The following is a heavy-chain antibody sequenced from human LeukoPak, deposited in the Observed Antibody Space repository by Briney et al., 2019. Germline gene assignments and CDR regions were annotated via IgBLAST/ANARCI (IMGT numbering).Heavy chain of an antibody. CDR1: GFTVSSNY. Sequence: PGGSLRLSCAASGFTVSSNYMSWVRQAPGKGLEWVSSISSSSSYIYYADSVKGRFTISRDNAKNSLYLQMNSLRAEDTAVYYCARDSRRRVTAIPYYYYYMDVRGKGTTVTVSS. J-gene: IGHJ6*03. CDR2: ISSSSSYI. CDR3: ARDSRRRVTAIPYYYYYMDV. D-gene: IGHD2-21*02. V-gene: IGHV3-21*01.